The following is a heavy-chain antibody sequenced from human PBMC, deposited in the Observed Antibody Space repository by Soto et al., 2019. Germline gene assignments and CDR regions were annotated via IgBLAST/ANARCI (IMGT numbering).Heavy chain of an antibody. CDR2: FSGRSGSI. CDR3: AKDTFDSGTYYFDS. CDR1: GFTFSTYA. J-gene: IGHJ4*02. V-gene: IGHV3-23*01. D-gene: IGHD3-10*01. Sequence: GGSLRLSCTTSGFTFSTYAMAWVRQAPGEGLEWVSAFSGRSGSIYYADSVRGRFTISRDNSKNTLYLQMTSLTAEDTALYYCAKDTFDSGTYYFDSWGQGTLVTVSS.